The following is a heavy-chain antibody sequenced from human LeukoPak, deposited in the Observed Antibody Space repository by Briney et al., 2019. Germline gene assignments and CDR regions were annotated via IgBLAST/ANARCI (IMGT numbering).Heavy chain of an antibody. CDR2: IKQDGSEK. J-gene: IGHJ4*02. CDR3: ARGGISWFRFSYFDY. Sequence: PGGSLRLSCAASGFTFSTYWMSWVRQAPGKGLEWVANIKQDGSEKSYVDSVKGRFTISRDNAKNSLYLQMNSLRAEDTAVYYCARGGISWFRFSYFDYWGQGTLVTVSS. V-gene: IGHV3-7*01. D-gene: IGHD6-13*01. CDR1: GFTFSTYW.